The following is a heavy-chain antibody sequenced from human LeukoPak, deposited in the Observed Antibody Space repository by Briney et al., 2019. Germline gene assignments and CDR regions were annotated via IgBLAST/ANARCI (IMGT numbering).Heavy chain of an antibody. CDR3: AKELWSNRVFDS. CDR1: GSTFSTSG. V-gene: IGHV3-23*01. D-gene: IGHD2-8*02. CDR2: INTRGDRN. J-gene: IGHJ5*01. Sequence: GGSLRHSCAGSGSTFSTSGMSWVRQTPGKGLEWVSSINTRGDRNYDAVSVKGRFTISRDNSKNTLYLQMKSLRADDTAIYYCAKELWSNRVFDSWGQGALVTVSS.